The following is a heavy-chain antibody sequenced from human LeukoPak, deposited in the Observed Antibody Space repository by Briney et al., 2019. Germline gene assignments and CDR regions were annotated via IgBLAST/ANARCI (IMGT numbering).Heavy chain of an antibody. CDR1: GFTFSGYS. J-gene: IGHJ4*02. D-gene: IGHD1-1*01. Sequence: GGSLRLSCAASGFTFSGYSMNWVRQAPGKGLEWVSSISSSSYIYYADSIKGRFTISRDNAKNSLYLQMNSLRAEDTAVYYCARTALGGGPERLDYWGQGTLVTVSS. V-gene: IGHV3-21*01. CDR2: ISSSSYI. CDR3: ARTALGGGPERLDY.